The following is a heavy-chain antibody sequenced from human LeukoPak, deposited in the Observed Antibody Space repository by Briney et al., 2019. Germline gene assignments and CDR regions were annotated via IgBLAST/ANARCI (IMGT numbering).Heavy chain of an antibody. D-gene: IGHD3-10*01. CDR3: AREMGGDYGSGTFFDL. V-gene: IGHV1-46*01. CDR1: GYTFTSYY. CDR2: INPSGGST. Sequence: VASVKVSCKASGYTFTSYYMHGVRQAPGQGLEWMGIINPSGGSTSYAQKFQGRVTMTRDMSTSTVYMELSSLRSEDTAVYYCAREMGGDYGSGTFFDLWGQGNMVTVSS. J-gene: IGHJ4*02.